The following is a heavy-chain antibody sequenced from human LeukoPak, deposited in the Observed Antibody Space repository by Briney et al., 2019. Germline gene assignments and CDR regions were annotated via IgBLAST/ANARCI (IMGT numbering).Heavy chain of an antibody. Sequence: ASVKVSCKASGYTFTGYYMHWVRQAPGQGLEWMGWINPNSGGTNYAQKFQGRVTMTRDTSISTAYMELSRLRSDDTAVYYCARIYCRSTSCYLLDYWPQGTLVTVSS. CDR3: ARIYCRSTSCYLLDY. V-gene: IGHV1-2*02. J-gene: IGHJ4*02. CDR2: INPNSGGT. D-gene: IGHD2-2*01. CDR1: GYTFTGYY.